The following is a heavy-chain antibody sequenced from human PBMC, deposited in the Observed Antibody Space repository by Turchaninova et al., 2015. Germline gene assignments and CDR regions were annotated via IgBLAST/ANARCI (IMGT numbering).Heavy chain of an antibody. J-gene: IGHJ4*02. V-gene: IGHV2-5*02. Sequence: QITLKESGPTLVKPTQTLTLTCTFSGFSLRTSGVGVGWIRQPPGKALAWLALIDWDYDKRSNSSLKSRLTNTKDTSKIQVFLTMTNMDPVDTATYYCAHYGSGSYDYWGQGTLVTVSS. CDR3: AHYGSGSYDY. D-gene: IGHD3-10*01. CDR1: GFSLRTSGVG. CDR2: IDWDYDK.